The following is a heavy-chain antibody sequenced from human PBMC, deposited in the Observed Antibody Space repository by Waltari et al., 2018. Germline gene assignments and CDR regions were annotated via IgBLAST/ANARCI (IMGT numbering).Heavy chain of an antibody. Sequence: QVQLQQWGAGLLRPSETLSLTCGVYVGSFRDYYWTWIRQPPGKGLEWIGEINHSGSTNYTPSLKSRVPISVDTSKNQFSLNLMSVTAADTAFYYCARVGGAANAWGQGTLVTVSS. D-gene: IGHD3-16*01. J-gene: IGHJ5*02. V-gene: IGHV4-34*01. CDR2: INHSGST. CDR3: ARVGGAANA. CDR1: VGSFRDYY.